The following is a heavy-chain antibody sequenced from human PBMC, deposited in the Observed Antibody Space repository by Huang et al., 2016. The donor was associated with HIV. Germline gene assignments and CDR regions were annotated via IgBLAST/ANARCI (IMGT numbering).Heavy chain of an antibody. CDR1: GFTRRRYG. J-gene: IGHJ4*02. D-gene: IGHD3-16*02. V-gene: IGHV3-30*18. CDR3: AKPVWGSYLYTGTHYYFDH. Sequence: QVQLVESGGGVVQPGRSLRLSCAVSGFTRRRYGMHWVRQATGKGLGWVVFMSLEGRLEFYADSGKGRFTISRDNSKNTLYLQMNSLRPEDTAVYYCAKPVWGSYLYTGTHYYFDHWGQGTLVSVSS. CDR2: MSLEGRLE.